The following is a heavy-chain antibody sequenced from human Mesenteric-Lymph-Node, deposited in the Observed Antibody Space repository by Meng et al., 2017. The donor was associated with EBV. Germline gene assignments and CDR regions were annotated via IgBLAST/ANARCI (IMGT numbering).Heavy chain of an antibody. V-gene: IGHV6-1*01. Sequence: QVHLQQSGPGLVKLSPTLLLTCALSGGSVSSNSAAWNWIWQSPSRGLEWLGRINYRSKWYNDYAVSVKSRITIIPDTSKNQFSLQLNSVTPEDTAVYYCARGATSVFDLWGRGTLVTVSS. CDR3: ARGATSVFDL. J-gene: IGHJ2*01. CDR1: GGSVSSNSAA. CDR2: INYRSKWYN.